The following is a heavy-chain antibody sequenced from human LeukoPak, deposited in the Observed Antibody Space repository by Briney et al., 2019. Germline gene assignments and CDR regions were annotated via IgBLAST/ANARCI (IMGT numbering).Heavy chain of an antibody. Sequence: ASVKVSCKASGYTFTSYGISWVRQAPGQGLEWMGWINTNSGNPTYAQGFTGRFVFSLDTSVSTAYLQISRLKAEDTAVYYCARVPFVVVGVSGNWFDSWGQGTLVTVSS. CDR3: ARVPFVVVGVSGNWFDS. CDR1: GYTFTSYG. D-gene: IGHD2-2*01. CDR2: INTNSGNP. J-gene: IGHJ5*01. V-gene: IGHV7-4-1*02.